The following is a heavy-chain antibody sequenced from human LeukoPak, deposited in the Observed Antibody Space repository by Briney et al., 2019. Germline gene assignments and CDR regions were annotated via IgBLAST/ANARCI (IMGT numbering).Heavy chain of an antibody. CDR1: GFTFSIYW. D-gene: IGHD2-8*01. CDR2: IKQDGSEK. V-gene: IGHV3-7*01. CDR3: ARRLGYCTNGVCYGYFDY. Sequence: GGSLRLSCAASGFTFSIYWMSWVRQAPGKGLEWVANIKQDGSEKYYVDSVKGRFTISRDNAKNSLYLQMNSLRAEDTAVYYCARRLGYCTNGVCYGYFDYWGQGTLVTVSS. J-gene: IGHJ4*02.